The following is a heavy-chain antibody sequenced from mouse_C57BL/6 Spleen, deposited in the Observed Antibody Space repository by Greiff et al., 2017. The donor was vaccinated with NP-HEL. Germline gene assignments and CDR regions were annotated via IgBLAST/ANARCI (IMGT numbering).Heavy chain of an antibody. CDR2: IYPGSGST. V-gene: IGHV1-55*01. Sequence: QVQLQQPGAELVKPGASVKMSCKASGYTFTSYWITWVKQRPGQGLEWIGDIYPGSGSTNYNEKFKSKATLTVDTSSSTAYMQLSSLTSEDSAVYYCARTYYYGRDYYAMDYWGQGTSVTVSS. CDR3: ARTYYYGRDYYAMDY. D-gene: IGHD1-1*01. J-gene: IGHJ4*01. CDR1: GYTFTSYW.